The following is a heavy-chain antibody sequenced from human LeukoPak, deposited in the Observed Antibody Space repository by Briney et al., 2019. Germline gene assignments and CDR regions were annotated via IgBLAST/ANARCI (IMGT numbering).Heavy chain of an antibody. D-gene: IGHD1-26*01. CDR2: ISSSSSYI. Sequence: GGSLRLSCAACGFTFSSYSMNWVRQAPGKGLEWVSSISSSSSYIYYADSVKGRFTISRDNAKNSLYLQMNSLRAEDTAVYYCAKGREWELPIPLKDFDYWGQGTLVTVSS. CDR3: AKGREWELPIPLKDFDY. CDR1: GFTFSSYS. V-gene: IGHV3-21*01. J-gene: IGHJ4*02.